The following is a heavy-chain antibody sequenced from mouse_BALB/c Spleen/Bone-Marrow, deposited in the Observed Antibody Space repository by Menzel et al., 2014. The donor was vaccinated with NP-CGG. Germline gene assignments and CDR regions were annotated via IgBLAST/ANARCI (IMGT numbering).Heavy chain of an antibody. J-gene: IGHJ3*01. CDR1: GFSLTSYG. V-gene: IGHV2-9*02. CDR2: IWAGGST. D-gene: IGHD3-1*01. CDR3: ARDRGPPY. Sequence: VKLVESGPGLVAPSQSLSITCTVSGFSLTSYGVHWVRQPPGKGLEWLGVIWAGGSTNYNSALMSRLSISKDNSKSQVFLKMNSLQTDDTAMYYCARDRGPPYWGQGTLVTVPA.